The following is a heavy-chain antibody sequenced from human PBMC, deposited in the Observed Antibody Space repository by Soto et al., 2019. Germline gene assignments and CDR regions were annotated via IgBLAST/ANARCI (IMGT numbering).Heavy chain of an antibody. D-gene: IGHD4-17*01. J-gene: IGHJ6*03. Sequence: ASVKVSCKASGYTFTSYGISWVRQAPGQGLEWMGWISAYNGNTNYAQKLQGRVTMTTDTSTSTAYMELRSLRSDGTAVYYCAREGMTTVTTYYYYYMDVWGKGTTVTVSS. CDR3: AREGMTTVTTYYYYYMDV. CDR2: ISAYNGNT. V-gene: IGHV1-18*01. CDR1: GYTFTSYG.